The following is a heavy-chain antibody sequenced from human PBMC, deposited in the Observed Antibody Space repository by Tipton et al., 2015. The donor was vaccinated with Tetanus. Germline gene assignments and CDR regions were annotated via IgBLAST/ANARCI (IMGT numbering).Heavy chain of an antibody. CDR3: ARVHTPGLLGRYPFDY. CDR2: ISGSGNYI. D-gene: IGHD2-21*02. CDR1: GFTFSDYS. V-gene: IGHV3-21*01. J-gene: IGHJ4*02. Sequence: SLRLSCAASGFTFSDYSMNWVRQAPGKGLEWVSSISGSGNYIYYADSVKGRFTISRANAKNSLYLQMNSLRADDTAVYFCARVHTPGLLGRYPFDYWGQGTLVTVSS.